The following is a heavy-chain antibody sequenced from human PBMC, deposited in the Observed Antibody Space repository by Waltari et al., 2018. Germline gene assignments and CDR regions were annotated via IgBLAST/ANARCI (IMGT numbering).Heavy chain of an antibody. CDR2: IAYDGSDK. CDR3: AKLSGRVPVDY. Sequence: QVQLVESGGGVVQPGGSLRLSCAASGFTFGTDGVNWVRQAPGKGLEWVEFIAYDGSDKYYADSVKGRFTISRDNSKNTLYLAMDSLRAEDTAVYYCAKLSGRVPVDYWGQGTLVTVSS. CDR1: GFTFGTDG. D-gene: IGHD3-3*01. J-gene: IGHJ4*02. V-gene: IGHV3-30*02.